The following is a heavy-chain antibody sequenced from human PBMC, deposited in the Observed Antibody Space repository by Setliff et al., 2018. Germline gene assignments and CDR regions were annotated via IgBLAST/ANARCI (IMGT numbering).Heavy chain of an antibody. CDR1: GYSISSSNW. V-gene: IGHV4-28*03. D-gene: IGHD6-19*01. CDR3: AREQWLDPPGYYYMDV. CDR2: IYYSGST. J-gene: IGHJ6*03. Sequence: SETLSLTCAVSGYSISSSNWWGWIRQPPGKGLEWIGYIYYSGSTYYNPPLKSRVTMSVDTSKNQFSLKLSSVTAVDTAVYYCAREQWLDPPGYYYMDVWAKGTTVTVSS.